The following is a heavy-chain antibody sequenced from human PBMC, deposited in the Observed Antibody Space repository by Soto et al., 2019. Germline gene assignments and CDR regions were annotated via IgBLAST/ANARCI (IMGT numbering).Heavy chain of an antibody. D-gene: IGHD5-12*01. J-gene: IGHJ6*03. Sequence: GGSLRLSCAASGFTFSSYGMHWVRQAPGKGLEWVAVIWYDGSNKYYADSVKGRFTISRDNSKNTLYLQMNSLRAEDTAVYYCARAPHKVGTNYYYYMDVWGKGTTVTVSS. CDR3: ARAPHKVGTNYYYYMDV. CDR2: IWYDGSNK. V-gene: IGHV3-33*01. CDR1: GFTFSSYG.